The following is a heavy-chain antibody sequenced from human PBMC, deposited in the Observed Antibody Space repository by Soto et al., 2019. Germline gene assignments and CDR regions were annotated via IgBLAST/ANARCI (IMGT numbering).Heavy chain of an antibody. V-gene: IGHV3-21*01. CDR3: ARGQEIDWLLLYYYMDV. D-gene: IGHD3-9*01. Sequence: PGGSLRLSCAASGFTFSSYSMNWVRQAPGKGLEWVSSISSSSSYIYYADSVKGRFTISRDNAKNSLYLQMNSLRAEDTAVYYCARGQEIDWLLLYYYMDVWGKGTTVTVSS. J-gene: IGHJ6*03. CDR1: GFTFSSYS. CDR2: ISSSSSYI.